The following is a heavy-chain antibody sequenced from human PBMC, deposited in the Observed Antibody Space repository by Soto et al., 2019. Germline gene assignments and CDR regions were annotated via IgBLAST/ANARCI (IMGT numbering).Heavy chain of an antibody. J-gene: IGHJ3*02. V-gene: IGHV1-69*02. Sequence: QVQLVQSGDEVEKPGSSVKVSCKASGGTFSSYTISWVRQAPGQGLEWMGRIIPILGIANYAQKFQGRVTITADKCTSTAYTELSSMRSEETAVYYGERAESTHSDAFDIWGQGTMVTVSS. CDR3: ERAESTHSDAFDI. CDR1: GGTFSSYT. CDR2: IIPILGIA.